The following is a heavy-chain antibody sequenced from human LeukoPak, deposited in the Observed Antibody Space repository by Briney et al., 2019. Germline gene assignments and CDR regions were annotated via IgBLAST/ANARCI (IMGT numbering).Heavy chain of an antibody. D-gene: IGHD3-10*01. Sequence: PGGSLRLSCAASGFPFRWSALPWVRQASGKRAEWVCRIRSTANGYATAYAASVKGRFTISRDDSKNTAYLQMDSLKTEDTAVYYCTGNYYGSGSYADFDYWGQGTLVTVSS. CDR1: GFPFRWSA. CDR3: TGNYYGSGSYADFDY. CDR2: IRSTANGYAT. J-gene: IGHJ4*02. V-gene: IGHV3-73*01.